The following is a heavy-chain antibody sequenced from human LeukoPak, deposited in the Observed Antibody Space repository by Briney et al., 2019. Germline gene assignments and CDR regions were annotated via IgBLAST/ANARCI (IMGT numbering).Heavy chain of an antibody. CDR2: IRYDGSTK. Sequence: PGGSLRLSCGASGFTFSSYGMHWVRQAPGKGLEWVAFIRYDGSTKNYADFVKGRFTISRDNSKNTLYLQMNSLRGEDTAVYYCAKVYEYGDNDWFGSWGQGTLVTVSS. D-gene: IGHD4-17*01. J-gene: IGHJ5*01. V-gene: IGHV3-30*02. CDR1: GFTFSSYG. CDR3: AKVYEYGDNDWFGS.